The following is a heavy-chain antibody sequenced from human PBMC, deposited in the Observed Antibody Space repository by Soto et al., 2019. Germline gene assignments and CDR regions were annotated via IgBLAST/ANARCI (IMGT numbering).Heavy chain of an antibody. CDR1: GGSISSSSYY. CDR3: ARRTRRVYGSGSYYNVGWFDP. CDR2: IYYSGST. J-gene: IGHJ5*02. D-gene: IGHD3-10*01. V-gene: IGHV4-39*01. Sequence: SETLSLTCTVSGGSISSSSYYWGWIRQPTGKGLEWIGSIYYSGSTYYNPSLKSRVTISVDTSKNQFSLKLSSVTAADTAVYYCARRTRRVYGSGSYYNVGWFDPWGQGTLVTVSS.